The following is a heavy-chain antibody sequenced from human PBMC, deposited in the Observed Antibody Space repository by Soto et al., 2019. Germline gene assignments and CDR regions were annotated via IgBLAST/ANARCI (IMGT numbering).Heavy chain of an antibody. CDR2: IVVGSGNT. J-gene: IGHJ5*02. V-gene: IGHV1-58*01. CDR1: GFTFTSSA. CDR3: AAEPQTYYYDSSGYYP. D-gene: IGHD3-22*01. Sequence: SVKVSCKASGFTFTSSAVQWVRQARGQRLEWRGWIVVGSGNTNYAQKFQERVTITRDMSTSTAYMELSSLRSEDTAVYCCAAEPQTYYYDSSGYYPWGQGTLVTVSS.